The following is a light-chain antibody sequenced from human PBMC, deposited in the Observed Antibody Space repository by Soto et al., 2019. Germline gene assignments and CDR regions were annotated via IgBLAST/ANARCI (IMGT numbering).Light chain of an antibody. Sequence: QSVLTQPPSVSAAPGQRVTISCSGSSSTIGSNFVSWYKQSPGTAPTLLIYDNNQRPSGIPDRFTGSKSGTSATLGITGLQPGDEAIYYCGTWNSALRARVFGGGTKVTVL. J-gene: IGLJ3*02. V-gene: IGLV1-51*01. CDR3: GTWNSALRARV. CDR2: DNN. CDR1: SSTIGSNF.